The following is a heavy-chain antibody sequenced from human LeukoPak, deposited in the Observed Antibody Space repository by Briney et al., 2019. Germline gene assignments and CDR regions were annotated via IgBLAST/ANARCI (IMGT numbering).Heavy chain of an antibody. CDR2: LNGDGSST. J-gene: IGHJ6*02. CDR3: LRGSPYYGMDV. CDR1: GFTFSSYW. Sequence: PGGSLRLSCAASGFTFSSYWMHWVRQAPGKGLVWVSRLNGDGSSTTYADSVKGRFAISRDNTKNTLYLQMNSLRAEDTAVYYCLRGSPYYGMDVWGQGTTVTVSS. V-gene: IGHV3-74*01. D-gene: IGHD2-15*01.